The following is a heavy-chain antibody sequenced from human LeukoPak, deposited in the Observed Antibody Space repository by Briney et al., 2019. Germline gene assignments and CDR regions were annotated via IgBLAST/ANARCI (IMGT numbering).Heavy chain of an antibody. Sequence: GGSLRLSCVVSGFTCNDHEMNWVRQAPGKGLEWLSYISGSSSNTNYADSVQGRFIISRDNAKNSLYLQMNSLRAEDTAVYYCARVNPINSGFYAYWGQGTLVTVSS. J-gene: IGHJ4*02. V-gene: IGHV3-11*06. CDR3: ARVNPINSGFYAY. D-gene: IGHD3-22*01. CDR2: ISGSSSNT. CDR1: GFTCNDHE.